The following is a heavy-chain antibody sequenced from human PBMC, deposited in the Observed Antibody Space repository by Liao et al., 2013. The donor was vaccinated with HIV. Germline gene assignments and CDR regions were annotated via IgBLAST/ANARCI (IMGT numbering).Heavy chain of an antibody. CDR1: GGSISSGSYY. Sequence: QVQLQESGPGLVKPSQTLSLTCTVSGGSISSGSYYWSWIRQPAGKGLEWIGRIYTSGSTNYNPSLKSRVTISVDTSKNQFSLKLSSVTAADTAVYYCARERGYYDSSGKGYYFDYWGQGTLVTVSS. V-gene: IGHV4-61*02. CDR2: IYTSGST. D-gene: IGHD3-22*01. J-gene: IGHJ4*02. CDR3: ARERGYYDSSGKGYYFDY.